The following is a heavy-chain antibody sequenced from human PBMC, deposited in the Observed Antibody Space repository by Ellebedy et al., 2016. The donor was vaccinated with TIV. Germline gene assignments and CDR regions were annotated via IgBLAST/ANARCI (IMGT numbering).Heavy chain of an antibody. CDR2: INQGGSET. D-gene: IGHD3-10*01. Sequence: GESLKISCAASGFTFSRFWMAWVRQAPGKGLEWVATINQGGSETYYVDSVKGRFTISRDNSKNSLYLQMNSLRAGDTAIYYCARLRYFGSGSYSDYWGQGTLVTVSS. CDR3: ARLRYFGSGSYSDY. CDR1: GFTFSRFW. J-gene: IGHJ4*02. V-gene: IGHV3-7*03.